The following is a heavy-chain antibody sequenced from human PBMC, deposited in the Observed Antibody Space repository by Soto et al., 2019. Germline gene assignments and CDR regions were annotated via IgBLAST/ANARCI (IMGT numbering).Heavy chain of an antibody. Sequence: EVQLVESGGGLVQPGGSLKLSCAASGFTFSGSAMHWVRQASGKGLEWVGRIRSKANSYATAYAASVKGRFTISRDDSKTTAYLQMNSLKTEDTAVYYCTRLAAAAARGHIDYWGQGTLVTVSS. D-gene: IGHD6-13*01. CDR2: IRSKANSYAT. CDR3: TRLAAAAARGHIDY. CDR1: GFTFSGSA. J-gene: IGHJ4*02. V-gene: IGHV3-73*02.